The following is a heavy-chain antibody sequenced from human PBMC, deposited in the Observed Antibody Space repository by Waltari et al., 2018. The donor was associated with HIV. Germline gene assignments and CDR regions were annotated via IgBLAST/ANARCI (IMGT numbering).Heavy chain of an antibody. V-gene: IGHV3-7*01. CDR1: GYTFSSYC. Sequence: EGQLGAPGGGLVQPGGSLRLSCSDSGYTFSSYCMNWCWQAPGKETEEVASINQDRSEKYYGDSVKVRFTISRDNAKNSLNLQMNGLRAGDTTIYYWARDGGQLGIYYYYAGMDGWGQGTTVTV. D-gene: IGHD6-6*01. J-gene: IGHJ6*02. CDR2: INQDRSEK. CDR3: ARDGGQLGIYYYYAGMDG.